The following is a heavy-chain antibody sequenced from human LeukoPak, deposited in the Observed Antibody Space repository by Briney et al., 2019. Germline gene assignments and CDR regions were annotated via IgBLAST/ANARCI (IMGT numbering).Heavy chain of an antibody. J-gene: IGHJ4*02. CDR1: GFTFSSNP. CDR3: ATTKQARRYFDY. CDR2: INPSGGNT. Sequence: PGGSLRLSCAGSGFTFSSNPLSWVRQAPGKGLEWVSAINPSGGNTYYVDSVRGRFTISRDNSKNTLYLQMNTLRAEDTAVYYCATTKQARRYFDYWGQGTLVTVSS. D-gene: IGHD1-1*01. V-gene: IGHV3-23*01.